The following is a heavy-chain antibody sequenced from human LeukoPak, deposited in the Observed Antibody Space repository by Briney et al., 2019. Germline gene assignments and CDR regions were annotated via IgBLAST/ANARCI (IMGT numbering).Heavy chain of an antibody. J-gene: IGHJ4*02. CDR1: GGSISSYY. Sequence: PSETLSLTCTVSGGSISSYYWSWIRQPPEKGLEWIGYIYYSGNTDYNPSLKSRVTISVDTSKNQFSLRLNSVTAADTVVYYCARSPTLYHCDYWGQGTLVTVSS. CDR3: ARSPTLYHCDY. V-gene: IGHV4-59*08. D-gene: IGHD2-8*01. CDR2: IYYSGNT.